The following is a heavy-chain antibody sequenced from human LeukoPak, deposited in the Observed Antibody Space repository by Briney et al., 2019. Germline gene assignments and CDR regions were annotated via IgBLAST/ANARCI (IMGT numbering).Heavy chain of an antibody. CDR2: INSDGSWT. D-gene: IGHD2/OR15-2a*01. V-gene: IGHV3-74*01. J-gene: IGHJ4*02. Sequence: GGSLRLSCAASGFTVSNSYMSWVRQAPGKGLVWVSHINSDGSWTSYADSVKGRFTISKDNAKNTVYLQMNSLRAEDTAVYYCVSFYETYWGRGTLVTVSS. CDR3: VSFYETY. CDR1: GFTVSNSY.